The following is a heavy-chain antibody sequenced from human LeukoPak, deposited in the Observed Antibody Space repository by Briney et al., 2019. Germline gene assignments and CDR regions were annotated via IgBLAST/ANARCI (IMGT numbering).Heavy chain of an antibody. CDR2: FNNVDKTI. D-gene: IGHD3-22*01. J-gene: IGHJ4*02. Sequence: PGGSLRLSCAASGFTFSSYSMNWVRQAPGKGPEWVSYFNNVDKTIQYADSVKGRFTISSDNAKNSLYLQMNSLRAEDTAVYYCAKEFDSSGYYPSFDYWGQGALVTVSS. V-gene: IGHV3-48*01. CDR3: AKEFDSSGYYPSFDY. CDR1: GFTFSSYS.